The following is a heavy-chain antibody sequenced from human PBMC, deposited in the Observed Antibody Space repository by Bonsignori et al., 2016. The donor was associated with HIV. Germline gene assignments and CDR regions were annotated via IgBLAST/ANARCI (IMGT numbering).Heavy chain of an antibody. J-gene: IGHJ4*02. Sequence: QVRLQQWGAGLLKPSETLSLTCAVYGGFFNNYYWSWIRQPPGKGLEWIGGVHYSGSTDYNPSLKSRITISLDMAKMHFSLKMTSVTASDTSVYFCVGVGGISKAVDFWGQGTPVTVSS. CDR2: VHYSGST. D-gene: IGHD3-10*01. CDR3: VGVGGISKAVDF. CDR1: GGFFNNYY. V-gene: IGHV4-34*01.